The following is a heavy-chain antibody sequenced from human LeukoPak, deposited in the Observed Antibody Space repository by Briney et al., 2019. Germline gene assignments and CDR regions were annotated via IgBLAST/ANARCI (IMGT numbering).Heavy chain of an antibody. Sequence: GGSLRLSCAASGFTFGSYRMSWVRQAPGKGLEWAANIKQDGSETYYVDSVKGRFTTSRDTSKNTLYLHMNSLRAEDTAVYYCAKSTSPVGTFDYWGQGTLVTVSS. CDR2: IKQDGSET. CDR3: AKSTSPVGTFDY. J-gene: IGHJ4*02. D-gene: IGHD4-23*01. CDR1: GFTFGSYR. V-gene: IGHV3-7*05.